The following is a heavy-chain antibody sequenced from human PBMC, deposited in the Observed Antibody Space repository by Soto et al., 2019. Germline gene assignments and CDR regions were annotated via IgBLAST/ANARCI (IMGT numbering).Heavy chain of an antibody. D-gene: IGHD1-7*01. V-gene: IGHV3-66*01. CDR1: GFTVSSNY. J-gene: IGHJ4*02. CDR2: IYSGGST. CDR3: ARGRYNWNFFFDY. Sequence: LRLSCAASGFTVSSNYMSWVRQAPGKGLEWVSVIYSGGSTYYADSVKGRFTISRDNSKNTLYLQMNSLRAEDTAVYYCARGRYNWNFFFDYWGQGTLVTVSS.